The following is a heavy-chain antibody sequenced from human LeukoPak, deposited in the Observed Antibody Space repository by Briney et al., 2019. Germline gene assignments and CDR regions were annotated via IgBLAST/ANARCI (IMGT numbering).Heavy chain of an antibody. CDR2: ISSSGST. V-gene: IGHV4-38-2*02. CDR3: AKGAGPPWFDP. Sequence: SETLSLTCTVSGYSISSGYYWGWIRQPAGKGLEWIGRISSSGSTNYNPSLKSRVTISVDTSRNQFSMNLNSVTAADTAVYYCAKGAGPPWFDPWGQGTLVTVSS. CDR1: GYSISSGYY. D-gene: IGHD6-19*01. J-gene: IGHJ5*02.